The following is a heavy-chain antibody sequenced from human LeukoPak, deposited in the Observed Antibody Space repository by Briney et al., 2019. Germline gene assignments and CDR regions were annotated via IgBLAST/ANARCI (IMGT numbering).Heavy chain of an antibody. CDR3: ARAHCSGGACPNWFDP. D-gene: IGHD2-15*01. CDR2: INSSGGTT. V-gene: IGHV1-46*01. Sequence: ASVNVSCKASGYTLPRYYMHWVRQPPGQGLEWMGIINSSGGTTGYAQKFQGRVTMTRDTSTSTVYMELSSLRSDDTAVYYCARAHCSGGACPNWFDPWGQGTLVTVSS. CDR1: GYTLPRYY. J-gene: IGHJ5*02.